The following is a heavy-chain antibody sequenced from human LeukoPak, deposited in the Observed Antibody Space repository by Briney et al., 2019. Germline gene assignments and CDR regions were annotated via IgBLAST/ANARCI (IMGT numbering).Heavy chain of an antibody. CDR3: AKDTLWFGEFHFDY. J-gene: IGHJ4*02. CDR2: IRYDGSNK. Sequence: PGGSLRLSCAASGFTFSSYGMHWVRQAPGKGLEWVAFIRYDGSNKYYADSVKGRFTLSRDNSKNTLYLQMNSLRAEDTAVYYCAKDTLWFGEFHFDYWGQGTLVTVSS. CDR1: GFTFSSYG. D-gene: IGHD3-10*01. V-gene: IGHV3-30*02.